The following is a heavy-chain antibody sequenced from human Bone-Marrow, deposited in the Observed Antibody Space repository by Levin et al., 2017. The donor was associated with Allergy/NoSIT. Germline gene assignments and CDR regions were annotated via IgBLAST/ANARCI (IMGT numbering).Heavy chain of an antibody. CDR1: GFTFGDYA. Sequence: GGSLRLSCTASGFTFGDYAMSWFRQAPGKGLEWVGFIRSKAYGGTTEYAASVKGRFTISRDDSKSIAYLQMNSLKTEDTAVYYCTREPYDFWSGYYPSNYYYYGMDVWGQGTTVTVSS. V-gene: IGHV3-49*03. CDR2: IRSKAYGGTT. D-gene: IGHD3-3*01. CDR3: TREPYDFWSGYYPSNYYYYGMDV. J-gene: IGHJ6*02.